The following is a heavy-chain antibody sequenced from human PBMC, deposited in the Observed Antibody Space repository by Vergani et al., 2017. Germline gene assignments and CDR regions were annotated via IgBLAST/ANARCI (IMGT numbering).Heavy chain of an antibody. J-gene: IGHJ4*02. CDR1: GFTFSSYA. CDR2: ISGSGGST. V-gene: IGHV3-23*01. Sequence: EVQLLESGGGLVQPGGSLRLSCAASGFTFSSYAMSWVRQAPGKGLEWVSAISGSGGSTYYADSVKGRFTISRDNSKNTLYLQMNSLRAEDTAVYYCARGPPVGLWGSGSYYKVDFDYWGQGTLVTVSS. CDR3: ARGPPVGLWGSGSYYKVDFDY. D-gene: IGHD3-10*01.